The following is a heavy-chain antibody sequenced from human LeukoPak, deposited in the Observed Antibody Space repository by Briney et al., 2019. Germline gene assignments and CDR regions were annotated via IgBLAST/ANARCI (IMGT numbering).Heavy chain of an antibody. J-gene: IGHJ5*02. Sequence: PSETLSLTCTVSGGSISSYYWSWIRQPAGKGLEWIGRIYTSGSTNYNPSLKSRVTMSVDTSKNQFSLKLSSVTAADTAVYYCAREGAYGDYIPNWFDPWGQGTLVTVSS. CDR3: AREGAYGDYIPNWFDP. V-gene: IGHV4-4*07. CDR1: GGSISSYY. CDR2: IYTSGST. D-gene: IGHD4-17*01.